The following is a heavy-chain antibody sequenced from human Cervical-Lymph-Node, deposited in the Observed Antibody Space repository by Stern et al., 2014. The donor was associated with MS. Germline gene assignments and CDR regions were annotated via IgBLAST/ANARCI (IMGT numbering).Heavy chain of an antibody. V-gene: IGHV1-3*04. CDR3: ASSLLYTGCYPDAFDL. CDR2: INTANGNT. CDR1: GYTFTTYA. J-gene: IGHJ3*01. Sequence: QVQLVQSGAEVKKPGASVKVTCKASGYTFTTYAMHWVRQAPGQRLEWMGRINTANGNTKYSQNFQARVTITRDTSASTAYRELTSLRSEDTAVYYCASSLLYTGCYPDAFDLWGQGTMVSVSS. D-gene: IGHD4/OR15-4a*01.